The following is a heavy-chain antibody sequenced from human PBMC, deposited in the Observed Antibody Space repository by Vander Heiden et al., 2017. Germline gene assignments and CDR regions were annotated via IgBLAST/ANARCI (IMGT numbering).Heavy chain of an antibody. D-gene: IGHD1-26*01. J-gene: IGHJ3*02. CDR1: AFTFTNAW. CDR2: IKSKAEGGAT. V-gene: IGHV3-15*07. CDR3: TTGGSYSAGDI. Sequence: VQRVESGGGLVKTGGSVRLSCAVCAFTFTNAWRNGVRKGRGKGLEWIDRIKSKAEGGATDYAAPVKGRVTITRDDSENTVYLQMNSLKSEDTAVYYCTTGGSYSAGDIWGQGTMVTVST.